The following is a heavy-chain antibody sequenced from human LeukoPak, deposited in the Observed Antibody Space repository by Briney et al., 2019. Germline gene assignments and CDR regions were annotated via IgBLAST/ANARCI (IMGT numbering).Heavy chain of an antibody. V-gene: IGHV3-13*01. Sequence: GGSLRLSCAASGFTFSNYGMHWVRQATGKGLEWVSSVGTAGDTDYPGSVKGRFTISRENAKNSLYLQMDSLRPEDTAVYYCAREVYGGNQDAFDIWGQGTMVSVSS. CDR2: VGTAGDT. D-gene: IGHD4-23*01. J-gene: IGHJ3*02. CDR1: GFTFSNYG. CDR3: AREVYGGNQDAFDI.